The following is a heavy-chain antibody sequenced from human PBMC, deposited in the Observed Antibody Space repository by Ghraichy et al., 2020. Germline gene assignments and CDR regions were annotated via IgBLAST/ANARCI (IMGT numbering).Heavy chain of an antibody. Sequence: GESLNISCAASGFTFNNFAMSWVRQAPGKGLEWVSGINDRGDVTFYADSVKGRFTISRDTSKNTLSLQMNSLRAEDAALYYCAKDRYRSSGYYFDSWGQGTLVTVSS. CDR3: AKDRYRSSGYYFDS. J-gene: IGHJ4*02. CDR1: GFTFNNFA. CDR2: INDRGDVT. V-gene: IGHV3-23*01. D-gene: IGHD6-13*01.